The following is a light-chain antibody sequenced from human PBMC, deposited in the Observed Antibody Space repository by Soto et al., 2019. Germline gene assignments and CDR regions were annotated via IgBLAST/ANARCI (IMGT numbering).Light chain of an antibody. CDR1: SSDVGGYNY. CDR3: SSYTSDTTGV. Sequence: QSVLTQPASVSGSPGQSIAISCTGTSSDVGGYNYVSWYQQHPGKAPKLMIYDVTTRPSGVSNRFSGSKSGNTAALTISGLQAEDEADYSCSSYTSDTTGVFRTGTKVTVL. V-gene: IGLV2-14*03. CDR2: DVT. J-gene: IGLJ1*01.